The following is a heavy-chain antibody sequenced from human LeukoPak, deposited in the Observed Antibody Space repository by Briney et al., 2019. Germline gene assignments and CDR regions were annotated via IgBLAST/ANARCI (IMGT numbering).Heavy chain of an antibody. Sequence: PGGSLRLSCAASGFSFSSYWMSWVRQAPGKGLEWVANIKQDGSEKYSVDSVKGRFTISRDNAKNSLDLQVNSLRTEDTAVYYCARDVRGSVTSYFYYYMDVWGKGTTVTVSS. CDR1: GFSFSSYW. D-gene: IGHD5-18*01. CDR3: ARDVRGSVTSYFYYYMDV. CDR2: IKQDGSEK. V-gene: IGHV3-7*01. J-gene: IGHJ6*03.